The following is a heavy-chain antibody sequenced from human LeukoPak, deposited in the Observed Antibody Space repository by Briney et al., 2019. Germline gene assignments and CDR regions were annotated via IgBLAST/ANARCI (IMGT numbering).Heavy chain of an antibody. V-gene: IGHV3-30-3*01. CDR2: ISYDGSNK. J-gene: IGHJ4*02. Sequence: GGSLRLSCAASGFTFSSYAMHWVRQAPGKGPEWVAVISYDGSNKYYADSVEGRFTISRDNSKNTLYLQMNSLRAEDTAVYYCARDGDILTDSNYFDYWGQGTLVTVSS. CDR3: ARDGDILTDSNYFDY. CDR1: GFTFSSYA. D-gene: IGHD3-9*01.